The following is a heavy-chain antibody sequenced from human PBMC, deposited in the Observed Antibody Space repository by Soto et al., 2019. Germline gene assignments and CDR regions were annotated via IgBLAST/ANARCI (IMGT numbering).Heavy chain of an antibody. CDR3: ARNGKEYPPLYEESYYYYGMDV. V-gene: IGHV4-39*01. Sequence: SETLSLTCTVSGGSISSSSYYWGWIRQPPGKGLEWIGSIYYSGSTYYNPSLKSRVTISVDTSKNQFSLKLSSVTAADTAVYYCARNGKEYPPLYEESYYYYGMDVWGQGTPVTVSS. CDR2: IYYSGST. D-gene: IGHD2-2*02. J-gene: IGHJ6*02. CDR1: GGSISSSSYY.